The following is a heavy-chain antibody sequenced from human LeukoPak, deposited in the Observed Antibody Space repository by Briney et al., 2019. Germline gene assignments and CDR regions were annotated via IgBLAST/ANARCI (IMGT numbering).Heavy chain of an antibody. CDR1: GFTFSNYA. CDR3: ARGEQDMATMSIDY. Sequence: GGSLRLSCAAAGFTFSNYAMNWVRQPPGKGLEWVSYSSSGSSTIYYADSVKGRFTISRDNAKNSLFLQMNSLRAEDTAVYYCARGEQDMATMSIDYWGQGTLVTVSS. CDR2: SSSGSSTI. J-gene: IGHJ4*02. D-gene: IGHD5-24*01. V-gene: IGHV3-48*01.